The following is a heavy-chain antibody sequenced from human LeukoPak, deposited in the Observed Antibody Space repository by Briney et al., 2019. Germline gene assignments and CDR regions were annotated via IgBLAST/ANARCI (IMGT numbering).Heavy chain of an antibody. CDR2: ISYDGSNK. D-gene: IGHD4-23*01. CDR1: GFTFSSYA. V-gene: IGHV3-30-3*01. CDR3: AREDYGGNSAGYYFDY. Sequence: PGGSLRLPCAASGFTFSSYAMHWVRQAPGKGLEWVAVISYDGSNKYYADSVKGRFTISRDNSKNTLYLQMNSLRAEDTAVYYCAREDYGGNSAGYYFDYWGQGTLVTVSS. J-gene: IGHJ4*02.